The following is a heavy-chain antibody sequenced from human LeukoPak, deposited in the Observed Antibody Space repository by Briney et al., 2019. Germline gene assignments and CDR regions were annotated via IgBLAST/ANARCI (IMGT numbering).Heavy chain of an antibody. J-gene: IGHJ3*01. CDR1: GFTFSTYE. CDR2: ISSDGYSI. V-gene: IGHV3-48*03. D-gene: IGHD2-15*01. CDR3: ARDHGLVAEPAFDV. Sequence: PGGSLRLSCAASGFTFSTYEMNWVRQAPGKGLEWVSFISSDGYSIYYAASVKGRFTLSRDNAKNSLYLQMHSLRAEDTAVYYCARDHGLVAEPAFDVWGQGTMVTVSS.